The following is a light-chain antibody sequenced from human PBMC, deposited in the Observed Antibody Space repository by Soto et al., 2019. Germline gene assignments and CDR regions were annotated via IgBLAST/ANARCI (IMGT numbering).Light chain of an antibody. CDR2: DAS. CDR3: HQYNSYPRT. V-gene: IGKV1-5*01. Sequence: DIQMTQSPSTLSASVGDRVTITCRASQSISSWVAWYQQKPGKAPKLLIYDASTLESGVPSRFSGSGSGTDFTLTISSLQPDDFATYYCHQYNSYPRTFGQGTKLEI. J-gene: IGKJ1*01. CDR1: QSISSW.